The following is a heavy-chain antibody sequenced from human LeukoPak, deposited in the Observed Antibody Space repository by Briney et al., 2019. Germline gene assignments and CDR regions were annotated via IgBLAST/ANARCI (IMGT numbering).Heavy chain of an antibody. D-gene: IGHD3-9*01. J-gene: IGHJ4*02. Sequence: GESLKISCKGSGDNFNNYWIGWVRQVPGKGLEWMGVVYPTDSDIRYSPPFQGQVTLSADKSVSTAYLQWSSLKASDTAIYYCARRYDMLTGNWVIDSWGQGTLVTVSS. V-gene: IGHV5-51*01. CDR1: GDNFNNYW. CDR2: VYPTDSDI. CDR3: ARRYDMLTGNWVIDS.